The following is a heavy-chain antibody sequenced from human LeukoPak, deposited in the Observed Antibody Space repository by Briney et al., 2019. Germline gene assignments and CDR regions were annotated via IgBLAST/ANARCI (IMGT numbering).Heavy chain of an antibody. Sequence: PSETLSLTCAVHGGSFSGYYWSWIRQPPGKGLEWIGEINHSGSTNYNPSLKSRVNISVDTSKNQFSLKLTSVTAADTAVYYCARLYLPATRFDYWGQGTLVTVSS. J-gene: IGHJ4*02. D-gene: IGHD5-24*01. CDR3: ARLYLPATRFDY. V-gene: IGHV4-34*01. CDR2: INHSGST. CDR1: GGSFSGYY.